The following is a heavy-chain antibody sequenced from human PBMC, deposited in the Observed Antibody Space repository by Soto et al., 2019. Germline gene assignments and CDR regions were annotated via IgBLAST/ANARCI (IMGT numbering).Heavy chain of an antibody. CDR1: GFTFSSNG. CDR3: TKGCSSSSNCYIIDY. J-gene: IGHJ4*02. CDR2: MSNDGSHT. D-gene: IGHD2-15*01. Sequence: QVQLVESGGGVVQPGRSLRLSCAASGFTFSSNGMHWVRQAPGKGLEWVAVMSNDGSHTSYADSAKGRFTISRDNSKNTLYLQMNSLRAKDSGLYYCTKGCSSSSNCYIIDYWGQGALVTVSS. V-gene: IGHV3-30*18.